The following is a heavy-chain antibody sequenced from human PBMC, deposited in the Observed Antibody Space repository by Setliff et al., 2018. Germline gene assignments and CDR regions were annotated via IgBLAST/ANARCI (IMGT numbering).Heavy chain of an antibody. CDR1: GYTFTSFD. J-gene: IGHJ6*03. V-gene: IGHV1-18*01. CDR2: ISADNGKT. D-gene: IGHD2-21*02. CDR3: ARESVVVVTTTNYYYYIDV. Sequence: ASVKVSCKASGYTFTSFDISWVRQAPGQGLEWMGWISADNGKTSFAQKYQGRVTMTTDTSTSIVYMELRSLRSDDTAVYFCARESVVVVTTTNYYYYIDVWGEGTTVTVSS.